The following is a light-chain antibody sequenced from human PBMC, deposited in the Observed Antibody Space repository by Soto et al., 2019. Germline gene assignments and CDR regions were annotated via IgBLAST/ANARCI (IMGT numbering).Light chain of an antibody. Sequence: EIGMTQSPATLSVSPGEGATLSCTASESINNNLAWYQQKPGQAPRLLIYAAPTRATGFPARFSGSGSGTEFTLTISSLQSEDFAVYYCQQHHKWPLTFGGGTKVDIK. J-gene: IGKJ4*01. V-gene: IGKV3-15*01. CDR3: QQHHKWPLT. CDR2: AAP. CDR1: ESINNN.